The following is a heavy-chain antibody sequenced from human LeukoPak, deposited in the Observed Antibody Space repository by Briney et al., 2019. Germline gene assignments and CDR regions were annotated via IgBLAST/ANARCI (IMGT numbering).Heavy chain of an antibody. CDR3: ARGYYYGSGSKTRAFDI. CDR1: GYTFTSYD. J-gene: IGHJ3*02. Sequence: ASVKVSCKASGYTFTSYDINWVRQATGQGLEWMGWMNPNSGNTGYAQKFQGRVTMARNTSISTAYMELSSLRSEDTAVYYCARGYYYGSGSKTRAFDIWGQGTMVTVSS. V-gene: IGHV1-8*01. CDR2: MNPNSGNT. D-gene: IGHD3-10*01.